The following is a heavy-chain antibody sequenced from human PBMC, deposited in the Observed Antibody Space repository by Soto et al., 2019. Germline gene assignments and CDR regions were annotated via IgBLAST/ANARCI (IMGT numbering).Heavy chain of an antibody. CDR1: GGTFSSYA. Sequence: QVQLVQSGAEVKKPGSSVKVSCKASGGTFSSYAISWVRQAPGQGLEWMGGIIPIFGTANYAQKFQGRVTITADKSTSTAYMELSSLRSEDTAVYYCAGTYYYGSGSYRNFDYWGQGTLVTVSS. CDR2: IIPIFGTA. CDR3: AGTYYYGSGSYRNFDY. D-gene: IGHD3-10*01. V-gene: IGHV1-69*06. J-gene: IGHJ4*02.